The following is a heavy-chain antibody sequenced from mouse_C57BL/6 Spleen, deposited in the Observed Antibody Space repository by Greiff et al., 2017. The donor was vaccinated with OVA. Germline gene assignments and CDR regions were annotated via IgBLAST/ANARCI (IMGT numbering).Heavy chain of an antibody. D-gene: IGHD1-1*01. Sequence: ESGPGLVKPSQSLSLTCSVTGYSITSGYYWNWIRQFPGNKLEWMGYISYDGSNNYNPSLKNRISITRDTSKNQFFLKLNSVTTEDTATYYCAGFITTVVASFDYWGQGTTLTVSS. CDR2: ISYDGSN. J-gene: IGHJ2*01. CDR1: GYSITSGYY. CDR3: AGFITTVVASFDY. V-gene: IGHV3-6*01.